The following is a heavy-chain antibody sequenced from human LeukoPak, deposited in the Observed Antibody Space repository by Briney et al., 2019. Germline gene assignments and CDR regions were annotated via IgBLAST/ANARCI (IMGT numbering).Heavy chain of an antibody. D-gene: IGHD3-3*01. J-gene: IGHJ4*02. V-gene: IGHV3-30-3*01. CDR3: ARGERVNLWIFEGYDY. Sequence: GRSLRLSCAASGFTFSNYAMHWVRQAPGKGLEWVAVISYDGGNTYYADSVKGRYTISRDNSKNTLYLQMNSLRAEDTAVYYCARGERVNLWIFEGYDYWGRGTLVTVSS. CDR2: ISYDGGNT. CDR1: GFTFSNYA.